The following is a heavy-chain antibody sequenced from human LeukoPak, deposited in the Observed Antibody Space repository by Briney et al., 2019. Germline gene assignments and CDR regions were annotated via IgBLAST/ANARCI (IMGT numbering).Heavy chain of an antibody. V-gene: IGHV3-30*02. D-gene: IGHD6-19*01. CDR3: VKPEQWLVLAY. Sequence: PGGSLRLSCAASGFTLSSLGMHWVRQAPGKGLEWVAFIWYDGSNKYYADSVKGRFTISRDNSKNTLYLQMNSLRADDTAVYYCVKPEQWLVLAYWGQGTLVTVSS. CDR1: GFTLSSLG. J-gene: IGHJ4*02. CDR2: IWYDGSNK.